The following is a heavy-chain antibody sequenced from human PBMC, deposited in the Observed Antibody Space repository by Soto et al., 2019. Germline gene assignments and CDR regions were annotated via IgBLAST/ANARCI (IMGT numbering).Heavy chain of an antibody. CDR2: IIPIFGTA. CDR3: ARWGGSSSSDYYYGMDV. V-gene: IGHV1-69*01. Sequence: QVQLVQSGAEVKKPGSSVKVSCKASGGTFSSYAISWVRQAPGQGLEWMGGIIPIFGTANYAQKFQGRVTITADESTSTAYMELSSLISEDTAVYYCARWGGSSSSDYYYGMDVWGQGTTVTVSS. J-gene: IGHJ6*02. CDR1: GGTFSSYA. D-gene: IGHD6-6*01.